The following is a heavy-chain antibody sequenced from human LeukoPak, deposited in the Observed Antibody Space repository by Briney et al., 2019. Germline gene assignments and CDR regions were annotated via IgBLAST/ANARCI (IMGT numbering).Heavy chain of an antibody. D-gene: IGHD5/OR15-5a*01. CDR1: GYTFTRHA. J-gene: IGHJ4*02. CDR2: IRPDSGDT. V-gene: IGHV1-8*03. CDR3: ARELSTSVPDF. Sequence: ASVKVSCKASGYTFTRHAISWVRQAPGLGLEWMGWIRPDSGDTGHAQKFRGRVAITRDNSIDTTYMELSSLTSEDTAIYYCARELSTSVPDFWGQGTLVTVSS.